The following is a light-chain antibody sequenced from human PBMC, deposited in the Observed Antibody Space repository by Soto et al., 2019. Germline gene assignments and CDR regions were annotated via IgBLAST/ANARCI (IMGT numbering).Light chain of an antibody. CDR3: QQHNDWPT. CDR2: DAS. V-gene: IGKV3-15*01. Sequence: EIVLTQSPGTLSLSPGETATLSCRASQTIGSTYLAWYQQKPGQAPRLLIHDASTRATGIPARFRGSGSWTEFILTISSVESEDFAIYYCQQHNDWPTFGQGTRLEIK. CDR1: QTIGSTY. J-gene: IGKJ5*01.